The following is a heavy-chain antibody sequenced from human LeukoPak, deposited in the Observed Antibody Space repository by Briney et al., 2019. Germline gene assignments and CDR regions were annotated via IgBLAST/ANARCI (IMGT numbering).Heavy chain of an antibody. J-gene: IGHJ3*02. CDR2: ISSSSGYV. CDR3: ASHHDMTTTGDAFDI. Sequence: PGGSLRLSCAASVFTFSSYSMNWVRQAPGKGLEWVSSISSSSGYVYYADSVKGRFTISRDNAKNSLYLQMNSLRAEDTAVYYCASHHDMTTTGDAFDIWGQGTMVTVSS. V-gene: IGHV3-21*01. D-gene: IGHD1-26*01. CDR1: VFTFSSYS.